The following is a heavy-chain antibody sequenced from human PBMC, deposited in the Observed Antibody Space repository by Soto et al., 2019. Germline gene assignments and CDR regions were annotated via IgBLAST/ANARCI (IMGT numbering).Heavy chain of an antibody. V-gene: IGHV3-23*01. CDR3: AKLDSTCYCDLWSGYYIGGFDI. CDR1: GLTFSSYA. CDR2: IRGSGGSK. D-gene: IGHD3-3*01. Sequence: GGSLRLTCAASGLTFSSYAMSWVRQAPGKGLEWVSAIRGSGGSKYYADWVKGRLTISRDISNNTLYLQMNNLRAEDTTVYYCAKLDSTCYCDLWSGYYIGGFDIWGQGTMVTVSS. J-gene: IGHJ3*02.